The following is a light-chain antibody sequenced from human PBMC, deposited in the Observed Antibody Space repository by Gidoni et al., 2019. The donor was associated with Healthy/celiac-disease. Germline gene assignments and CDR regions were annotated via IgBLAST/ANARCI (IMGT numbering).Light chain of an antibody. CDR3: SSYTSSSTLVV. CDR1: ISDVGGYNY. V-gene: IGLV2-14*01. CDR2: DVS. J-gene: IGLJ2*01. Sequence: QSALTQPASVSGSPGPSITIPCNGTISDVGGYNYVSWYQQHPGKAPKLMIYDVSNRPPGVSNRFSGSKSGNTASLTISGLQAEDEADYYCSSYTSSSTLVVFGGGTKLTVL.